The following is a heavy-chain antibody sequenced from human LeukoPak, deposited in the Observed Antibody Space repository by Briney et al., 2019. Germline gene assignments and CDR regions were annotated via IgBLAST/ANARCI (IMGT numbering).Heavy chain of an antibody. J-gene: IGHJ5*02. CDR3: ARHPFTRYCSGGSCYSDFP. CDR1: GGSISSYY. V-gene: IGHV4-59*08. Sequence: SETLSLTCTVSGGSISSYYWSWIRQPQGKGLEWIGCIYYSGSTNYNPSLKSRVTISVDTSKNQFSLKLSSVTAADTAVYYCARHPFTRYCSGGSCYSDFPWGQGTLVTVSS. D-gene: IGHD2-15*01. CDR2: IYYSGST.